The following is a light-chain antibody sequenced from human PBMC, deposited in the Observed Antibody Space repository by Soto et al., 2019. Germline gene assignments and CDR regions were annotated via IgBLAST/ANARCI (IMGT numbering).Light chain of an antibody. CDR3: TSYSRYRVLV. CDR1: NSDVGTHNL. CDR2: EGT. Sequence: QSVLTQPASVSGSPGQSITISCTGTNSDVGTHNLVSWYQQHPGKAPKLIIYEGTKRPSGVSNRFSGSNSGNTASLTISGLQAEDEADYYCTSYSRYRVLVFGGGTKVTVL. V-gene: IGLV2-14*02. J-gene: IGLJ3*02.